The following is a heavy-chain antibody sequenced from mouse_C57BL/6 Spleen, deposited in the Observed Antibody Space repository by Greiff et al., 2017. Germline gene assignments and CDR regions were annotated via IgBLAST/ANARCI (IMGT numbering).Heavy chain of an antibody. J-gene: IGHJ2*01. Sequence: QVQLQQPGAELVMPGASVKLSCKASGYTFTSYWMHWVKQRPGQGLEWIGEIDPSVSYTNYNQKFKGKSTLTVDKSSSTAYMQLSSLTSEDSAVYYCARRSLNWDFDYWGQGTTLTVSS. V-gene: IGHV1-69*01. CDR1: GYTFTSYW. CDR2: IDPSVSYT. D-gene: IGHD4-1*01. CDR3: ARRSLNWDFDY.